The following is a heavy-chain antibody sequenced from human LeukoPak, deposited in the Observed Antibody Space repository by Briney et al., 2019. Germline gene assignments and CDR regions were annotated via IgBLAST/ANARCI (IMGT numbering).Heavy chain of an antibody. J-gene: IGHJ3*02. Sequence: GRSLRLSCAASGFTFSSYAMHWVRQAPGKGLEWVAVISYDGSNKYYADSVKGRFTISRDNSKNTLYLQMNSLRAEDTAVYYCARDPDYYDSSGPDAFDIWGQGTMVTVSS. CDR3: ARDPDYYDSSGPDAFDI. CDR1: GFTFSSYA. CDR2: ISYDGSNK. V-gene: IGHV3-30-3*01. D-gene: IGHD3-22*01.